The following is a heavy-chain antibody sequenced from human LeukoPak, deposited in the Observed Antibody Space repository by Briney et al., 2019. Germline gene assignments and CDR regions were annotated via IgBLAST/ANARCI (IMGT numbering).Heavy chain of an antibody. CDR2: ICGSTI. V-gene: IGHV3-48*01. D-gene: IGHD1/OR15-1a*01. Sequence: GGSLRLSCAASGFTFSSYSMNWVRQAPGKGLEWVSYICGSTIYYADSAKGRFTISRDNAKNSLSLQMNSLRAEDTAVYYCAREALNMYYGMDVWGQGTTVTVSS. CDR3: AREALNMYYGMDV. J-gene: IGHJ6*02. CDR1: GFTFSSYS.